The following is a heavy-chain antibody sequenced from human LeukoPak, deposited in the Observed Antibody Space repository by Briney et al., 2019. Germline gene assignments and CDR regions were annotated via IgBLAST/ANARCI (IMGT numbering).Heavy chain of an antibody. D-gene: IGHD3-10*01. Sequence: AGRSLRLSCAASGFTFSSYGMHWVRQAPGKGLEWVAVIWYDGSNKYYVDSVKGRFTISRDNSKNTLYLQMNSLRAEDTAVYYCARDLYGSGMFIDYWGQGTLVTVSS. J-gene: IGHJ4*02. CDR2: IWYDGSNK. CDR3: ARDLYGSGMFIDY. CDR1: GFTFSSYG. V-gene: IGHV3-33*01.